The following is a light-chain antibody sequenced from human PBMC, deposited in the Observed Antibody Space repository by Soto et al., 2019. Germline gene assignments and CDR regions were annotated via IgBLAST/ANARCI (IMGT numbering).Light chain of an antibody. CDR1: QSVNNN. V-gene: IGKV3D-15*01. CDR3: QQYEKWPLT. Sequence: MTQSPSSLSASVGDRVTITCRASQSVNNNLAWYQQKPGQAPRLLVYGASTRATGIPARFSGSGSGTEFTLTISSLQSEDFAVYHCQQYEKWPLTFGGGTKVEIE. J-gene: IGKJ4*01. CDR2: GAS.